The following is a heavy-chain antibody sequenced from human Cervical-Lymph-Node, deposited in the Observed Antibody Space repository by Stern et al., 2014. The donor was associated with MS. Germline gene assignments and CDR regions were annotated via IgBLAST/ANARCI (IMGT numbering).Heavy chain of an antibody. CDR3: ARGGIAVAGTANWFDP. Sequence: QVQLVESGAEVKKPGSSVKVSCKASGGTFSSYAISWVRQAPGPGLEWQGGIIPIFGTANYAQKFQGRVTITADESTSTAYMELSSLRSEDTAVYYCARGGIAVAGTANWFDPWGQGTLVTVSS. CDR2: IIPIFGTA. CDR1: GGTFSSYA. J-gene: IGHJ5*02. V-gene: IGHV1-69*01. D-gene: IGHD6-19*01.